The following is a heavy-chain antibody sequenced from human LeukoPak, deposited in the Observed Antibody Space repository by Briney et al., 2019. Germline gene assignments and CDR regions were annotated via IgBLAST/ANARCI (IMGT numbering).Heavy chain of an antibody. CDR1: GFTFSSYA. CDR2: ISSNGGST. CDR3: ARDFDSSGYYYGMDV. D-gene: IGHD3-22*01. Sequence: GGSLRLSCAASGFTFSSYAMHWVRQAPGKGLEYVSAISSNGGSTYYANSVKGRFTISRDNSKNTLYLQMGSLRAEDMAVYYCARDFDSSGYYYGMDVWGQGTTVTVSS. J-gene: IGHJ6*02. V-gene: IGHV3-64*01.